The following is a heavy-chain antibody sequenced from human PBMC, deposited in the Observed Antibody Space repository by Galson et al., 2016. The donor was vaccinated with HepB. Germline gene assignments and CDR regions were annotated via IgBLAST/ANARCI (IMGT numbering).Heavy chain of an antibody. J-gene: IGHJ6*04. V-gene: IGHV3-33*01. CDR3: AREIGPVFGMSVGVYGMDV. Sequence: SLRLSCAASGFTLSYHAMHWLRQAPGKGLEWVAMVYYDGRNTYYADSVKGRFTISRDNSNNMMYLQMNSLRGEDTAVYYCAREIGPVFGMSVGVYGMDVRGNGTTVTVSS. CDR2: VYYDGRNT. D-gene: IGHD3-3*01. CDR1: GFTLSYHA.